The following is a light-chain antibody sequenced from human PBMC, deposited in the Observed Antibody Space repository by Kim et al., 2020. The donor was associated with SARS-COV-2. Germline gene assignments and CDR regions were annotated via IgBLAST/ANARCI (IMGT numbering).Light chain of an antibody. Sequence: PGERATLSCRASQTINNRLVWYQQKPGQVPRLLIYDATTRATGVPARFIGSGSETDFTLTISSLQSEDFAVYYCQQSNDWPPLTFGQGTKVDIK. CDR1: QTINNR. CDR3: QQSNDWPPLT. J-gene: IGKJ1*01. CDR2: DAT. V-gene: IGKV3-15*01.